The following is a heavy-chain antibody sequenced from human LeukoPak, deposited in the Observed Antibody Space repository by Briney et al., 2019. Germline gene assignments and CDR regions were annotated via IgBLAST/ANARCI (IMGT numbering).Heavy chain of an antibody. J-gene: IGHJ6*03. CDR1: GYTFSNYN. V-gene: IGHV1-46*01. Sequence: ASVKVSCKASGYTFSNYNIHWLRQAPGQGLEWMGIVNPSGDSTNYAQNFQGRVTMTGDTSTSTVYMELSSLRSEDTAVYYCARRMKRGYSGYDYYYYMDVWGKGTTVTVSS. D-gene: IGHD5-12*01. CDR3: ARRMKRGYSGYDYYYYMDV. CDR2: VNPSGDST.